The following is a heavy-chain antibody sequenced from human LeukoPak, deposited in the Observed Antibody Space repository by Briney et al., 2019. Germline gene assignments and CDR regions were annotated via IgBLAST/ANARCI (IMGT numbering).Heavy chain of an antibody. CDR2: IPYDGSNK. J-gene: IGHJ5*02. CDR1: GFTFSSYG. V-gene: IGHV3-30*18. Sequence: GGSLRLSCAASGFTFSSYGMHWVRQAPGKGLEWVAVIPYDGSNKYYADSVKGRFTISRDNSKNTLYLQMNSLRAEDTAVYYCAKDRPFDPWGQGTLVTVSS. CDR3: AKDRPFDP.